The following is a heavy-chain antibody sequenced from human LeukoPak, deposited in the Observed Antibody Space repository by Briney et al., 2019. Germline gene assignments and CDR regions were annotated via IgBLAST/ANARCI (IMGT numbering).Heavy chain of an antibody. Sequence: GGSLRLSCAASGFTFSDYSMNWVRQAPGKGLEWVSFISGRGSYIYYVESVKGRSTISRDNAKNSVYLEMHRLRAEDTAVYFCATASHAVWNGFHDAFDMWGQGTMVTVAS. CDR1: GFTFSDYS. V-gene: IGHV3-21*01. J-gene: IGHJ3*02. CDR3: ATASHAVWNGFHDAFDM. D-gene: IGHD3-3*01. CDR2: ISGRGSYI.